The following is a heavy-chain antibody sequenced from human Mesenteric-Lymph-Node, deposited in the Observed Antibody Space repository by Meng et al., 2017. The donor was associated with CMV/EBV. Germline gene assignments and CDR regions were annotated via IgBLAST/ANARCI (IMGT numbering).Heavy chain of an antibody. CDR2: IRSSGIEK. Sequence: GGSLRLSCVASGIDFSYYGIHWVRHTPGKGLEWVTFIRSSGIEKYYTDSVKGRFTISRDNSKNTLYLELKSMRGEDTAVYYCAKDRAHSTPGPLYYFYYGMDVWGQGTTVTVSS. CDR1: GIDFSYYG. CDR3: AKDRAHSTPGPLYYFYYGMDV. D-gene: IGHD2-21*01. V-gene: IGHV3-30*02. J-gene: IGHJ6*02.